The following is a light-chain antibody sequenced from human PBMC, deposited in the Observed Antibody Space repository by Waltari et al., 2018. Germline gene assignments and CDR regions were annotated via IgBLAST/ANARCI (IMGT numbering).Light chain of an antibody. V-gene: IGLV2-18*02. CDR1: TSDIATYNR. Sequence: QSALTQPPSVSGSPRQSVTISCTGTTSDIATYNRVSWYQQTPGTAPKLMIYDDSNRPSGVPDRFSGSKSGNTASLTISALQAEDEADYYCCSFTPSLTYVFGTGTKVTVL. J-gene: IGLJ1*01. CDR2: DDS. CDR3: CSFTPSLTYV.